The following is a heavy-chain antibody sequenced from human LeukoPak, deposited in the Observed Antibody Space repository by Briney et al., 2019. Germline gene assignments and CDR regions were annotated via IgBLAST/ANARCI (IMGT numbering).Heavy chain of an antibody. Sequence: PSETLSLTCTVSGYSISSGYYWGWIRQPPGKGLEWIGSIYHSGSTYYNPSLKSRVTISVDTSKNQFSLKLSSVTAADTAVHYCAREMAGSNDAFDIWGQGTMVTVSS. D-gene: IGHD4-23*01. CDR1: GYSISSGYY. J-gene: IGHJ3*02. V-gene: IGHV4-38-2*02. CDR2: IYHSGST. CDR3: AREMAGSNDAFDI.